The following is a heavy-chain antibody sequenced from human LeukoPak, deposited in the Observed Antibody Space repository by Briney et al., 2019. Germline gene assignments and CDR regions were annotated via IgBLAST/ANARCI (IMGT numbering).Heavy chain of an antibody. CDR1: GFTFSSFS. CDR3: ARELWFGELWDDY. J-gene: IGHJ4*02. D-gene: IGHD3-10*01. V-gene: IGHV3-21*04. Sequence: PGGSLRLSCAASGFTFSSFSMNWVRQAPGKGLEWVSSISSSSSDIYYADSVKGRFTISRDNAKNSLYLQMNSLRAEDTAVYYCARELWFGELWDDYWGQGTLVTVSS. CDR2: ISSSSSDI.